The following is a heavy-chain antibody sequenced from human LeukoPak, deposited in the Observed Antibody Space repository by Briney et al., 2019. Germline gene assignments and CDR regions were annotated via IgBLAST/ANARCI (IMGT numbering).Heavy chain of an antibody. Sequence: SGTLSLTCAVYGGSSSVYYWRWIRHPPGKGREWIGEINHSGSTNYNPSPKSRVTISVDTSKNQFSLKLSSVTAADTAVYYCARRDDFWSGYSFDYWGQGTLVTVSS. CDR3: ARRDDFWSGYSFDY. CDR2: INHSGST. CDR1: GGSSSVYY. D-gene: IGHD3-3*01. V-gene: IGHV4-34*01. J-gene: IGHJ4*02.